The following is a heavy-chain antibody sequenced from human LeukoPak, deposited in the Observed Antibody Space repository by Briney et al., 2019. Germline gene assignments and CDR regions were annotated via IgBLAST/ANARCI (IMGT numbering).Heavy chain of an antibody. V-gene: IGHV3-21*01. J-gene: IGHJ4*02. Sequence: GGSLRLSCAASGFTFSSYSMNWVRQAPGKGLEWVSSISSSSSYIYYADSVKGRFTISRDNAKNSLYLQMNSLRAEDTAVYYCAREDYDSSGPSVFDYWGQGTLVTVSS. CDR3: AREDYDSSGPSVFDY. D-gene: IGHD3-22*01. CDR1: GFTFSSYS. CDR2: ISSSSSYI.